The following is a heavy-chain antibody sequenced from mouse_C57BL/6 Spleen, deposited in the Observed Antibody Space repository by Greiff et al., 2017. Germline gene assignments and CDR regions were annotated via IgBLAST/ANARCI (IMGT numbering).Heavy chain of an antibody. J-gene: IGHJ2*01. CDR1: GYAFSSYW. D-gene: IGHD2-1*01. CDR2: IYPGDGDT. CDR3: AVTAGYCNSLDY. Sequence: VQLQQSGAELVKPGASVKISCTASGYAFSSYWMTWVKQRPGKGLEWIGQIYPGDGDTNYNGKFKGKATLTADKSSSTAYMQLSSLTSEDSAVYFCAVTAGYCNSLDYWGQGTTLTVSS. V-gene: IGHV1-80*01.